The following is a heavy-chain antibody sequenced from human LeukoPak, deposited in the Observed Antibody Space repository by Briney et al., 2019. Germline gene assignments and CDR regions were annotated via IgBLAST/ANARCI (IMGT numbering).Heavy chain of an antibody. CDR3: AREGSIRDDYGDPRASNH. J-gene: IGHJ5*02. V-gene: IGHV1-2*02. Sequence: GASVKVSCTASGYTFTGYAFSWVRQAPGQGLEWMGWINTNSGGTNYAQKFQGRVTMTRDTSISTAYMELSRLRSDDTAVYYCAREGSIRDDYGDPRASNHWGQGTLVTVSS. CDR2: INTNSGGT. D-gene: IGHD4-17*01. CDR1: GYTFTGYA.